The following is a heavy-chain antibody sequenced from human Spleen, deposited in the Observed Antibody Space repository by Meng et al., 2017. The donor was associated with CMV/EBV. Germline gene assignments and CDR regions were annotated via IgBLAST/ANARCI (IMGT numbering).Heavy chain of an antibody. V-gene: IGHV1-18*01. D-gene: IGHD6-6*01. CDR1: NYSFINYD. CDR3: ARRASLELDY. CDR2: ISVFSGET. J-gene: IGHJ4*02. Sequence: ASVKVSCKASNYSFINYDIGWVRQAPGQGLEWMGWISVFSGETKYTQKVEGRVSMTTDTSTSTAYMELRSLRSDDTAVYYCARRASLELDYWGQGTLVTVSS.